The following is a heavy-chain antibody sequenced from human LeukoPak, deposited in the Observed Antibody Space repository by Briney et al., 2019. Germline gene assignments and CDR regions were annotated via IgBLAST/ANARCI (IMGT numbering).Heavy chain of an antibody. Sequence: ASETLSLTCTVSGGSISTSSYYWGWIRQPPGKGLQWIGTIYYRGTTNYNPSLESRVTISVDTSNNQFSLKLNSVTAADTAMYYCARPSAWDGNDAFDIWGQGTMVTVSS. CDR1: GGSISTSSYY. D-gene: IGHD1-26*01. CDR2: IYYRGTT. CDR3: ARPSAWDGNDAFDI. J-gene: IGHJ3*02. V-gene: IGHV4-39*01.